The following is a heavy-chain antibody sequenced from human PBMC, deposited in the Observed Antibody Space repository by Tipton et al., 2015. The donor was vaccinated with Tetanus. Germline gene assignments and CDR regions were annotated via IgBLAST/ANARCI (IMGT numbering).Heavy chain of an antibody. CDR1: GGSVRSGSYY. D-gene: IGHD3-22*01. Sequence: LRLSCTVSGGSVRSGSYYWNWIRQPPGKGLEWIGYVSYSGSTNSNYSLKSRITISQDTSKNQFSLRLTSVTAADTAVYFCTRQEPPRRFFYDSTGSSGWGQGILVTVSS. CDR3: TRQEPPRRFFYDSTGSSG. V-gene: IGHV4-61*01. J-gene: IGHJ4*02. CDR2: VSYSGST.